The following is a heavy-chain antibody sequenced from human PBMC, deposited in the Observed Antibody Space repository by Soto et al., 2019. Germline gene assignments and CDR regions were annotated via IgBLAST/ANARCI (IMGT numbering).Heavy chain of an antibody. D-gene: IGHD3-16*01. CDR1: DFTFRNYW. Sequence: GGSLRLSCATSDFTFRNYWMNWVRQAPGKGLEWVANIKPDGSATNYVDSVKGRFTISRDNVRNSVSLQMNSLRVGDTAVYFCFGGNGGPQWGQGTLVTVSS. CDR3: FGGNGGPQ. CDR2: IKPDGSAT. J-gene: IGHJ4*02. V-gene: IGHV3-7*03.